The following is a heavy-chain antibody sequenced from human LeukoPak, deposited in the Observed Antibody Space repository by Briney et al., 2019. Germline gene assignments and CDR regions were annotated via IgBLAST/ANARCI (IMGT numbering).Heavy chain of an antibody. J-gene: IGHJ5*02. CDR1: GYTFTSYD. CDR2: MNPNSGNT. V-gene: IGHV1-8*01. D-gene: IGHD2-2*01. Sequence: ASVKVSCKASGYTFTSYDINWVRQATGQGLEWMGWMNPNSGNTGYAQKFQGRVTMTRNTSISTAYMELSSLRSEDTAVYYCARDGCWYQLLRRYNWFDHWGQGTLVTVSS. CDR3: ARDGCWYQLLRRYNWFDH.